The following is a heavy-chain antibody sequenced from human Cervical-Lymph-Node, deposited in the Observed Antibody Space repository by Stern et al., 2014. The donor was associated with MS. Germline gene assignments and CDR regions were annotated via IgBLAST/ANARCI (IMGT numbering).Heavy chain of an antibody. V-gene: IGHV1-69*01. CDR3: TRGEAAAFDY. D-gene: IGHD2-2*01. Sequence: VQLVESGAEVKKPGSSVKVSCKASGGTFSNYAFNWVRQAPGKGLEWMGGVIPMFATSNYAQKFQGRVTITADESTSTTYMEVSSLTSEDTAVYYCTRGEAAAFDYWGQGTLVTVSS. CDR1: GGTFSNYA. J-gene: IGHJ4*02. CDR2: VIPMFATS.